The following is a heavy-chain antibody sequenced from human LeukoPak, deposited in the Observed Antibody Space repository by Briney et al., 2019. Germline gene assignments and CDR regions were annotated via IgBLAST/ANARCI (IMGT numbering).Heavy chain of an antibody. CDR1: GFDFSSNW. D-gene: IGHD3-10*01. CDR3: AQDYGRDGEGTMFDY. J-gene: IGHJ4*02. CDR2: IKGDGIST. V-gene: IGHV3-74*01. Sequence: GGSLRLSCAASGFDFSSNWMHWVRHAPGQGLVWVSRIKGDGISTNYADSVKGRFTISRDIAKNTLYLQMNSLRVEDTAVYYCAQDYGRDGEGTMFDYWGQGILVTVSS.